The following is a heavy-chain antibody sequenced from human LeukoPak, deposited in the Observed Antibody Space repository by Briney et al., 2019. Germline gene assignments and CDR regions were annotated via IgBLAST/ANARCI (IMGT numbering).Heavy chain of an antibody. J-gene: IGHJ5*02. CDR2: ISYDGSHQ. CDR3: AKDGGVHRNSWFDP. D-gene: IGHD3-16*01. Sequence: GKSLRLSCVVSGLNFTNSGMHWVRQAPDKGPEWVAVISYDGSHQYYADSVRGRFTISRDDAKNSVFLQMDSLRVEDTAVYYCAKDGGVHRNSWFDPWGQGTLVSVSS. CDR1: GLNFTNSG. V-gene: IGHV3-30*18.